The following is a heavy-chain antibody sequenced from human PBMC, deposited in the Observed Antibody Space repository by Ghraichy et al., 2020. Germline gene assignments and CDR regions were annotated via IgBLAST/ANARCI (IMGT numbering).Heavy chain of an antibody. D-gene: IGHD3-3*01. CDR2: INHSGST. Sequence: SETLSLTCAVYGGSFSGYYWSWIRQPPGKGLEWIGEINHSGSTNYNPSLKSRVTISVDTSKNQFSLKLSSVTAADTAVYYCARLRGSPIWKYYFDYWGQGTLVTVSS. CDR3: ARLRGSPIWKYYFDY. CDR1: GGSFSGYY. J-gene: IGHJ4*02. V-gene: IGHV4-34*01.